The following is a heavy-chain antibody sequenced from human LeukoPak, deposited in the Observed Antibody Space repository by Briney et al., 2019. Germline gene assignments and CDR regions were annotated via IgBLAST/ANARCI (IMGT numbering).Heavy chain of an antibody. V-gene: IGHV4-34*01. J-gene: IGHJ6*03. CDR2: INHSGST. CDR3: ARDGVGVTTNLVYYYMDV. Sequence: SETLSLTCAVYGGSFSGYYWSWIRQPPGKGLEWIGEINHSGSTNYNPSLKSRVTISVDTSKNQFSLKLSSVTAADTAVYYCARDGVGVTTNLVYYYMDVWGKGTTVTVSS. D-gene: IGHD4-17*01. CDR1: GGSFSGYY.